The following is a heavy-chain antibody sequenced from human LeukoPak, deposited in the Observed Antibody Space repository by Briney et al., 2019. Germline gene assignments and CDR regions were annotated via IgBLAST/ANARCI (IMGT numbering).Heavy chain of an antibody. D-gene: IGHD5-24*01. CDR3: ARRVGRWLQIGGWFDP. V-gene: IGHV4-34*01. CDR1: GGSFSGYY. CDR2: INHSGST. Sequence: PSETLSLTCAVYGGSFSGYYWSWVRQPPGKGLEWIGEINHSGSTTYNPSLKSRVTISVDTSKTQFSLKLSSVTAADTAVYYCARRVGRWLQIGGWFDPWGQGTLVTVSS. J-gene: IGHJ5*02.